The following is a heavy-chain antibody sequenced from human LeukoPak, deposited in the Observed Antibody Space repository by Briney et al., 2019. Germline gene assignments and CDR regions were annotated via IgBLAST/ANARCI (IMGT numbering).Heavy chain of an antibody. V-gene: IGHV3-7*01. CDR2: IKEDGTRD. Sequence: GGSLRLSCAASGFTFNTYWMSWVRQAPGKGLEWLANIKEDGTRDYYVESVKGRFTISKDNAKTSLYLQLSSLRAKDTAVYYCARDTKGGYFDLWGQGTLVTVSS. J-gene: IGHJ4*02. CDR1: GFTFNTYW. CDR3: ARDTKGGYFDL.